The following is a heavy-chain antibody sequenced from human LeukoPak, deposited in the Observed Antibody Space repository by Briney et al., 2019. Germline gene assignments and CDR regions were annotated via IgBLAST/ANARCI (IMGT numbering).Heavy chain of an antibody. V-gene: IGHV3-23*01. CDR3: AKTRPLDSSSWSHGDY. CDR1: GFTFSSYA. Sequence: GGSLRLSCAASGFTFSSYAMRWVRQAPGKGLEWLSAISGSGDSTYYGDSVKGRFTISRDNSKNTLYLQMNSLRAEDTAVYYCAKTRPLDSSSWSHGDYWGQVTLVTVSS. CDR2: ISGSGDST. D-gene: IGHD6-13*01. J-gene: IGHJ4*02.